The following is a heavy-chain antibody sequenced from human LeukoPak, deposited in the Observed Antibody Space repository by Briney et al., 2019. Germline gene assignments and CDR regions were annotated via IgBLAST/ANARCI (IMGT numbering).Heavy chain of an antibody. CDR1: GFTFSSYS. CDR3: ARVGNIVVVPAAVDY. J-gene: IGHJ4*02. CDR2: IISSSSYI. D-gene: IGHD2-2*01. Sequence: GGPLRLSCAPSGFTFSSYSMNWVPRAPGKGLEWVSSIISSSSYIYYADSVKGRFTISRDNSKNTLYLQMNSLRAEDTAVYYCARVGNIVVVPAAVDYWGQGTLVTVSS. V-gene: IGHV3-21*01.